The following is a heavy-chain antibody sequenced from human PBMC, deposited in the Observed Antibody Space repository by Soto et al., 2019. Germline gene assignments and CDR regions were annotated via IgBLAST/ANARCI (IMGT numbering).Heavy chain of an antibody. J-gene: IGHJ4*02. CDR3: ARVGGYNWNYVHLYYFDY. CDR2: IWYDGSNK. V-gene: IGHV3-33*01. CDR1: GFTFSSYG. D-gene: IGHD1-7*01. Sequence: QVQLVESGGGVVQPGRSLRLSCAASGFTFSSYGMHWVRQAPGKGLEWVAVIWYDGSNKYYADSVKGRFTISRDNSKNTLYLQMNSLRAEDTAVYYCARVGGYNWNYVHLYYFDYWGQGTLVTVSS.